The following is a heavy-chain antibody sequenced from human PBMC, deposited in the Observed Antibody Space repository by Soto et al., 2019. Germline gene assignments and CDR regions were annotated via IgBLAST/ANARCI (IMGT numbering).Heavy chain of an antibody. CDR1: GFTFDDNA. V-gene: IGHV3-9*01. D-gene: IGHD3-16*01. J-gene: IGHJ4*02. CDR2: INWKSDI. Sequence: PGGSLRLSCAVSGFTFDDNAMHWVRQAPEKGLEWVSGINWKSDIGYADSVKGRFTISRDNAENSLYLQMNSLRAEDTALYYCAISQDREGMTTFIYWCQGTQVTVSS. CDR3: AISQDREGMTTFIY.